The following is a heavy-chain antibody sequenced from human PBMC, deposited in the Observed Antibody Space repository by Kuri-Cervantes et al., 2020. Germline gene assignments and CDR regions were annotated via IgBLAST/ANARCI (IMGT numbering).Heavy chain of an antibody. CDR1: GFIFSSCD. J-gene: IGHJ4*02. Sequence: GSLRLSCAASGFIFSSCDMHWVRQAARKDLEWVAAIDSAGDTFYPGSVKGRFTISRENAKNSLYLQMNSLRAGDTAVYYCAVPFGHTGNFGYWGQGTLVTVSS. CDR3: AVPFGHTGNFGY. V-gene: IGHV3-13*01. CDR2: IDSAGDT. D-gene: IGHD3-16*01.